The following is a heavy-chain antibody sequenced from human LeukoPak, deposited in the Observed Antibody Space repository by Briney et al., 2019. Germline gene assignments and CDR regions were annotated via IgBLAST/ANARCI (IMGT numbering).Heavy chain of an antibody. V-gene: IGHV3-53*01. CDR2: TYVDGRT. CDR3: ARRGDGGRSFDY. CDR1: GFTVSTTY. D-gene: IGHD4-23*01. Sequence: PGGSLRLSCAASGFTVSTTYMSWVRQAPGKGLEWVSLTYVDGRTYYADSVKGRFTISRDNSKNTLYLQVNSLRAEDTAVYYCARRGDGGRSFDYWGQGTLVTVSS. J-gene: IGHJ4*02.